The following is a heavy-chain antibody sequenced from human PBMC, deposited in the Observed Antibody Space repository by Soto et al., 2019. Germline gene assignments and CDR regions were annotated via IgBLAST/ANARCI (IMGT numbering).Heavy chain of an antibody. CDR3: ARSDISGYFLAGGY. CDR1: GGTFSSYA. Sequence: ASVKVSCKASGGTFSSYAISWVRQAPGQGLEWMGGIIPIFGTANYAQKFQGRVTITADESTSTAYMELSSLRSEDTAVYYCARSDISGYFLAGGYWGKGTLVTVSS. D-gene: IGHD3-22*01. J-gene: IGHJ4*02. V-gene: IGHV1-69*13. CDR2: IIPIFGTA.